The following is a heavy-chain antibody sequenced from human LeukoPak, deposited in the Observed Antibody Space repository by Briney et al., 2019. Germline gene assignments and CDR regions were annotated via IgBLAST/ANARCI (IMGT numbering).Heavy chain of an antibody. CDR3: ARETGYNYGSSWGPIEYYMDV. CDR2: INHSVST. D-gene: IGHD5-18*01. Sequence: GSLRLSCAASGFTFSSYGMSWVRQAPGKGLEWIGEINHSVSTNYNPSLKSRVTISVDTSKNQFSLRLSSVTAADTAMYYCARETGYNYGSSWGPIEYYMDVWGKGTTVSISS. V-gene: IGHV4-34*01. CDR1: GFTFSSYG. J-gene: IGHJ6*03.